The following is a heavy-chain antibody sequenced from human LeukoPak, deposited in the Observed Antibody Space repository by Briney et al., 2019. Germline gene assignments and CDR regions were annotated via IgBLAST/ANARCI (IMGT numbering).Heavy chain of an antibody. CDR1: GGTFSGYA. CDR3: ARGPGGCSSTSCYWFDP. J-gene: IGHJ5*02. CDR2: IIPIFGTA. V-gene: IGHV1-69*05. Sequence: SVKVSCKASGGTFSGYAISWVRQAPGQGLEWMGGIIPIFGTANYAQKFQGRVTITTDESTSTAYMELSSLRSEDTAVYYCARGPGGCSSTSCYWFDPWGQGTLVTVSS. D-gene: IGHD2-2*01.